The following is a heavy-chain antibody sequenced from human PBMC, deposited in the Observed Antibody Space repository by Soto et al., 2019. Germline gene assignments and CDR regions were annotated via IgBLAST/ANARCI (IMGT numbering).Heavy chain of an antibody. J-gene: IGHJ3*02. CDR2: ISAYNGNT. D-gene: IGHD4-17*01. CDR1: GYTFTSYG. CDR3: ARAHYGDYRDAFDI. V-gene: IGHV1-18*01. Sequence: GASVKVSCKASGYTFTSYGISWVRQAPGQGLEWMGWISAYNGNTNYAQKLQGRVTITTDTSTSTAYMELRSLRSDDTAVYYCARAHYGDYRDAFDIWGQGTMVTVSS.